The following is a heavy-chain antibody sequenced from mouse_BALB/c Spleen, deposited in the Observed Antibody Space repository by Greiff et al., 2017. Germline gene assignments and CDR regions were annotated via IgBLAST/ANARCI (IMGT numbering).Heavy chain of an antibody. Sequence: QVQLQQSGPGLVAPSQSLSITCTVSGFSLTSYGVHWVRQPPGKGLEWLGVIWAGGSTNYNSALMSRLSISKDNSKSQVFLKMNSLQTDDTAMYYCARDSTTVVPNPSFAYWGQGTLVTVSA. CDR3: ARDSTTVVPNPSFAY. J-gene: IGHJ3*01. CDR1: GFSLTSYG. CDR2: IWAGGST. V-gene: IGHV2-9*02. D-gene: IGHD1-1*01.